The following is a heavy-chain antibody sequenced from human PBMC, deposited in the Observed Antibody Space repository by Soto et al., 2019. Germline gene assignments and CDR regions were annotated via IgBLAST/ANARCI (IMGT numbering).Heavy chain of an antibody. V-gene: IGHV4-61*01. D-gene: IGHD6-6*01. CDR1: GGSVNSDTFY. J-gene: IGHJ4*02. Sequence: QVHLQESGPGQVKPSETLSLICTVSGGSVNSDTFYWSWIRQPPGRRLEWIGYTYYTGSTNYNPSLKSRVTISIDTSRNQFSLKLSSVTAADTAVYYCAREFSNSPEAFDSWGQGSLVTVSS. CDR3: AREFSNSPEAFDS. CDR2: TYYTGST.